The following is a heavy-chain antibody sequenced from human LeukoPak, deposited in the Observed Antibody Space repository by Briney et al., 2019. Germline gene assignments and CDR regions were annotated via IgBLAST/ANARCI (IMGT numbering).Heavy chain of an antibody. CDR2: VNPSHAYQ. V-gene: IGHV3-21*06. CDR1: GFSFRAYT. Sequence: GGSLRLSCAASGFSFRAYTMNWVRQAPGKGLEWVSSVNPSHAYQFYADSVKGRFTISRDNVKNSLFLQMDSLRAEDTAVYYCARDSPLTPSNTNGYNEYWGQGTQVTVSS. D-gene: IGHD5-18*01. CDR3: ARDSPLTPSNTNGYNEY. J-gene: IGHJ4*02.